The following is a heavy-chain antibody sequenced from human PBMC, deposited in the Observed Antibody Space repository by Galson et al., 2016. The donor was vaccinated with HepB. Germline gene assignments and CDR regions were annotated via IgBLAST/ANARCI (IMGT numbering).Heavy chain of an antibody. J-gene: IGHJ4*02. CDR1: GFTFSTYA. CDR2: ISGSGGTT. Sequence: SLRLSCAASGFTFSTYAMSWVRQAPGKGLECVSGISGSGGTTSYADSVKGRFTISRDNSKNTLFLQMNSLRAEYTAVYYCAKTLYGGNSDWGQGTLVTVSS. V-gene: IGHV3-23*01. D-gene: IGHD4-23*01. CDR3: AKTLYGGNSD.